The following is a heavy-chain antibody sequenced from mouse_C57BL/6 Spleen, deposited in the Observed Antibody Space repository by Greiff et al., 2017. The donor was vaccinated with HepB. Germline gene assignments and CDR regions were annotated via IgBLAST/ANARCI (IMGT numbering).Heavy chain of an antibody. CDR2: INPYNGDT. V-gene: IGHV1-20*01. D-gene: IGHD1-1*01. CDR3: ARSIYYYGSSHYAMDY. CDR1: GYSFTGYF. Sequence: DVQLQESGPELVKPGDSVKISCKASGYSFTGYFMNWVMQSHGKSLEWIGRINPYNGDTFYNQKFKGKATLTVDKSSSTAHMELRSLTSDDSAVYYCARSIYYYGSSHYAMDYWGQGTSVTVSS. J-gene: IGHJ4*01.